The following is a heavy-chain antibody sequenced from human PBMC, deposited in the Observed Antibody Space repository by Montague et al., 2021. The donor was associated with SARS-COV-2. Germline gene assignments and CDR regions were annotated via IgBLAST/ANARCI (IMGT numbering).Heavy chain of an antibody. J-gene: IGHJ4*02. CDR3: ARISAWYSSGWSAFDY. CDR1: GFSLSTSGMC. CDR2: XDWDDDK. D-gene: IGHD6-19*01. Sequence: PALVKPTQTLTLTCTLSGFSLSTSGMCVSWIRQPPGKALEWLALXDWDDDKYYSTSLKTRLTISKDTSKNQVVLTMTNMDPVDTATYYCARISAWYSSGWSAFDYWGQGTLVTVSS. V-gene: IGHV2-70*01.